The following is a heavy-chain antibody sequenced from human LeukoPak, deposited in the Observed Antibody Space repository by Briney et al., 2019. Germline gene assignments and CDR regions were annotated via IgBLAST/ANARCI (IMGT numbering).Heavy chain of an antibody. D-gene: IGHD3-10*01. J-gene: IGHJ4*02. Sequence: ASETLSLTCTVSGGSISSGGYYWSWIRQHPGKGLEWIGYIYSSGSTYYNPSLKSRVTISTDTSKKQFSLKLSSVTVADTAVYYCARGTGSGTVFDYWGQGTLVTVSS. CDR3: ARGTGSGTVFDY. CDR2: IYSSGST. CDR1: GGSISSGGYY. V-gene: IGHV4-31*03.